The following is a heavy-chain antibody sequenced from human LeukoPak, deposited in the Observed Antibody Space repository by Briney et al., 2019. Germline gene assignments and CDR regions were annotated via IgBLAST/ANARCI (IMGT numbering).Heavy chain of an antibody. Sequence: GGSLRLACAASGFTLSSYWMHWVRQAPGEGLVWVSRIDPDGSTTNYADSVKGRFTTSRDNAKNTLYLQMNSLRAEDTALYYCTRVQAGRAGLMDVWGRGTTVTVSS. D-gene: IGHD6-13*01. J-gene: IGHJ6*02. CDR2: IDPDGSTT. CDR3: TRVQAGRAGLMDV. V-gene: IGHV3-74*01. CDR1: GFTLSSYW.